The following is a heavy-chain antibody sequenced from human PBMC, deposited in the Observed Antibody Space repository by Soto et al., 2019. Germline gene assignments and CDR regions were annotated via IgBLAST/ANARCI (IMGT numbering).Heavy chain of an antibody. D-gene: IGHD6-13*01. CDR3: ARLYSTRYNSDGLDV. V-gene: IGHV4-4*02. Sequence: QVQLQESGPGLVKPSGTLSLSCGVSGGSVLSTNWWTWVRQPPGKGLEWIGEIYHSGSTNYNPSLKRRVTISPGKSKNQFSLHLSPMTAADTAVYYCARLYSTRYNSDGLDVWGQGTPVTVS. CDR2: IYHSGST. CDR1: GGSVLSTNW. J-gene: IGHJ6*02.